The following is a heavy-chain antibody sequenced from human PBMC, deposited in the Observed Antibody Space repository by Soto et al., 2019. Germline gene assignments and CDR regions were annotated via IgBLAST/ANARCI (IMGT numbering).Heavy chain of an antibody. Sequence: EVQLVESGGGLVQPGGSLRLTCAASGFTFRSFDFHWVRQATGTGLEWVATIGTIGDTYYPVSVKGRFTVSRENANCSVSLQMDSLRVGDTAVYFCVRGQEVGAHFSDSWGQGTPVTVSS. CDR2: IGTIGDT. J-gene: IGHJ4*02. D-gene: IGHD2-15*01. CDR3: VRGQEVGAHFSDS. V-gene: IGHV3-13*01. CDR1: GFTFRSFD.